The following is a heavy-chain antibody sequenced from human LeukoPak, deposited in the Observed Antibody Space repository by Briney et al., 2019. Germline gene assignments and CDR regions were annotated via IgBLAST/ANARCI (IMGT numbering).Heavy chain of an antibody. Sequence: GGSLRLSCVASGFTFSNSAMSWVRQAPGKGLEWVSTLSGSGITTYYADSVKGRFTISRDNSKNTLYLQMNSLRAEDTAVYYCAKGIYSSGWSYFDYWGHGTLVTVSS. V-gene: IGHV3-23*01. J-gene: IGHJ4*01. D-gene: IGHD6-19*01. CDR3: AKGIYSSGWSYFDY. CDR1: GFTFSNSA. CDR2: LSGSGITT.